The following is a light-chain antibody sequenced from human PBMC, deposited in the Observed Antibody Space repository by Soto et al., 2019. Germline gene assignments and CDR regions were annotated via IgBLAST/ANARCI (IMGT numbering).Light chain of an antibody. V-gene: IGLV2-14*01. CDR1: ASDVGAYDY. J-gene: IGLJ1*01. CDR2: EVR. CDR3: SSSRSSSTLV. Sequence: QSALTQPASVSGSPGQSITISCTGTASDVGAYDYVSWYQHHPGKPPKLLIFEVRDRPSGVSNRFSGSKSGNTASLTISGLQPEDEADYFCSSSRSSSTLVFGTVTKLTVL.